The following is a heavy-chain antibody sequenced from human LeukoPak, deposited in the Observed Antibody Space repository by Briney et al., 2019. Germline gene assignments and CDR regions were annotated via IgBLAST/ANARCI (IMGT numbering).Heavy chain of an antibody. D-gene: IGHD3-3*01. CDR3: AKEGSNYDFWSGYYDNWFDP. Sequence: GGSLRLSCAASGFTFSSYAMSWVRQAPGKGLEWVSAISGSGGSTYYADSVKGRFTISRDNSKSTLYLQMNSLRAEDTAVYYCAKEGSNYDFWSGYYDNWFDPWGQGTLVTVSS. CDR1: GFTFSSYA. J-gene: IGHJ5*02. V-gene: IGHV3-23*01. CDR2: ISGSGGST.